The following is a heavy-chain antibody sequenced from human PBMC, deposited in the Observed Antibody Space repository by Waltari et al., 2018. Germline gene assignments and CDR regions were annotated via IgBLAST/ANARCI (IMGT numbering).Heavy chain of an antibody. CDR3: ARRRGLLGLYYFDY. J-gene: IGHJ4*02. CDR1: GFTFSSYA. D-gene: IGHD3-10*01. CDR2: ISYDGSNK. V-gene: IGHV3-30-3*01. Sequence: QVQLVESGGGVVQPGRSLRLSCAASGFTFSSYAMHWVRQAPGKGLEWVAVISYDGSNKYYADSVKGRFTISRDNSKNTLYLQMNSLRAEDTAVYYCARRRGLLGLYYFDYWGQGTLVTVSS.